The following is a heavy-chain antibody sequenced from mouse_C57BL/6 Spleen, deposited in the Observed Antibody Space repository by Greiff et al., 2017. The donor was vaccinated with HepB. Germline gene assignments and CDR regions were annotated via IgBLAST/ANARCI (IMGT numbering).Heavy chain of an antibody. CDR3: TTGYYYAMDY. CDR1: GFNIKDDY. V-gene: IGHV14-4*01. Sequence: VQLQQSGADLVRPGASVKLSCTASGFNIKDDYMHWVKQRPEQGLEWIGWIDPENGDTEYASKFQGKATITADTSSNTAYLQLSSLTSEDTAVYYCTTGYYYAMDYWGQGTSVTVSS. J-gene: IGHJ4*01. CDR2: IDPENGDT.